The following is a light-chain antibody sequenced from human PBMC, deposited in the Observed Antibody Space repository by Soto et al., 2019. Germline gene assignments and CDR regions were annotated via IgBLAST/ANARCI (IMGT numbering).Light chain of an antibody. V-gene: IGLV2-14*01. CDR1: SSDVGGYEY. CDR2: EVT. CDR3: CSYTSSSTLI. Sequence: QSALTQPASVSGSPGQSITISCTGTSSDVGGYEYVSWYQQHPGKAPKLMIYEVTYRPSGVSNRFSGFKSGNTASLTISGLQAEDEADYYCCSYTSSSTLIFGGGTKLTVL. J-gene: IGLJ2*01.